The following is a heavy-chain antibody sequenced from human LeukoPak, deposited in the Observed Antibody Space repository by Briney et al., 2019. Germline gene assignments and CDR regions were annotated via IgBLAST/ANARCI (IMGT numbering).Heavy chain of an antibody. J-gene: IGHJ4*02. D-gene: IGHD6-19*01. CDR2: IYHSGST. V-gene: IGHV4-30-2*01. CDR3: AITAGEQWLVRY. CDR1: GGSISSGGYY. Sequence: SETLSLTCTVSGGSISSGGYYWSWIRQPPGKGLEWIGYIYHSGSTYYNPSLKSRVTISVDKSKNQFSLKLSSVTAADTAVYYCAITAGEQWLVRYWGQGTLVTVSS.